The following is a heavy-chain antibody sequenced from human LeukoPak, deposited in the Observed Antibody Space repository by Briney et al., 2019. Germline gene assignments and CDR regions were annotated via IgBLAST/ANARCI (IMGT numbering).Heavy chain of an antibody. CDR1: GFTFSTHG. D-gene: IGHD6-19*01. Sequence: GGSLRLSCAASGFTFSTHGMHWVRQAPGKGLEWVAFIRYDGINKYYADSVKGRFTISRDSFKNTLYLQMNSLRPEDTAVYYCAKDQWAVAGIHDAFDIWGQGTMVTVSS. V-gene: IGHV3-30*02. CDR2: IRYDGINK. J-gene: IGHJ3*02. CDR3: AKDQWAVAGIHDAFDI.